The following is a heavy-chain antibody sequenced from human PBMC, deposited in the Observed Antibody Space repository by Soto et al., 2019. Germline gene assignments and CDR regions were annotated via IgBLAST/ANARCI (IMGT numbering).Heavy chain of an antibody. CDR1: GGSFSGYY. J-gene: IGHJ4*02. Sequence: SETLSLTCAVYGGSFSGYYWSWIRQPPGKGLEWIGFISYCGSAYYNPSLKSRVTISVDTSKNQFSLNLSFVTAADTAVYYCATMGTPATGLYYFDYWGQGTLVTVSS. CDR2: ISYCGSA. V-gene: IGHV4-30-4*01. CDR3: ATMGTPATGLYYFDY. D-gene: IGHD2-15*01.